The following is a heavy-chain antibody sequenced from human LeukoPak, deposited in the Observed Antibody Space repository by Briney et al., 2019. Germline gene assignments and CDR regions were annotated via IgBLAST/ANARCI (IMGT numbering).Heavy chain of an antibody. J-gene: IGHJ4*02. V-gene: IGHV1-8*01. Sequence: ASVKVSCKATGYTFTSYDINWVRQATGQGLEWMGWMNPNSGNTGYAQKFQGRVTMTRNTSISTAYMELSSLRSEDTAVYYCARGILPMVRGVSFHYWGQGTLVTVSS. CDR2: MNPNSGNT. D-gene: IGHD3-10*01. CDR1: GYTFTSYD. CDR3: ARGILPMVRGVSFHY.